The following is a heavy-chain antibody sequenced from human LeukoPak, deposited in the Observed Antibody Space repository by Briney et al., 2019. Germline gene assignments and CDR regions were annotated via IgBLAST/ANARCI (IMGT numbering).Heavy chain of an antibody. CDR3: ARDRWGYCSSTSCFGYFQH. CDR2: ISNSGSAI. CDR1: GFTFSSYS. J-gene: IGHJ1*01. V-gene: IGHV3-48*04. D-gene: IGHD2-2*01. Sequence: PGGSLRLSCAASGFTFSSYSMNWVRQAPGKGLEWISYISNSGSAIYYADSLKGRFTISRENAKNSLYLQMNSLRAEDTAVYYCARDRWGYCSSTSCFGYFQHWGQGTLVTVSS.